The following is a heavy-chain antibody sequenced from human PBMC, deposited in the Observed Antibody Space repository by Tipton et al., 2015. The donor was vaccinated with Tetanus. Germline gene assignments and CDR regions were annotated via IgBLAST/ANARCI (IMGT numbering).Heavy chain of an antibody. D-gene: IGHD3-22*01. CDR1: GFNFGDFN. Sequence: SLRLSCQGSGFNFGDFNMNWIRQTPGKGLQWVSSISGHSTYIHYAESVRGRFSVSRDNAENSLYLQVDSLRAEDTAVYYCARVVRDYYYGMDVWGQGTTVTVSS. CDR3: ARVVRDYYYGMDV. V-gene: IGHV3-21*01. CDR2: ISGHSTYI. J-gene: IGHJ6*02.